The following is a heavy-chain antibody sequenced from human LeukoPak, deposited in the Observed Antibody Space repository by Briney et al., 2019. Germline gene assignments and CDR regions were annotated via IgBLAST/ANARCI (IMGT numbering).Heavy chain of an antibody. CDR1: GFTFDDYT. Sequence: QTGGSLRLSSAASGFTFDDYTMHWVRQAPGKGLEWVSLITWDGGSTYYADSVKGRFTISRDNSKNSLYLQMNSLRAEDTAVYYCARDPEWVATGRSWFDPWGQGTLVTVSS. CDR2: ITWDGGST. J-gene: IGHJ5*02. CDR3: ARDPEWVATGRSWFDP. V-gene: IGHV3-43*01. D-gene: IGHD5-12*01.